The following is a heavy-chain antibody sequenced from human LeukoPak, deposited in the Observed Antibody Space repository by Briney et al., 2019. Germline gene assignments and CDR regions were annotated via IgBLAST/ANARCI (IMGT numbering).Heavy chain of an antibody. Sequence: ASVKVSCKASGYTFTGYYMHWVRQAPGQGLEWMGWINPNSGGTNYAQKLQGRVTMTTDTSTSTAYMELRSLRSDDTAVYYCARGDEVGATGPDYWGQGTLVTVSS. CDR1: GYTFTGYY. V-gene: IGHV1-2*02. J-gene: IGHJ4*02. CDR2: INPNSGGT. CDR3: ARGDEVGATGPDY. D-gene: IGHD1-26*01.